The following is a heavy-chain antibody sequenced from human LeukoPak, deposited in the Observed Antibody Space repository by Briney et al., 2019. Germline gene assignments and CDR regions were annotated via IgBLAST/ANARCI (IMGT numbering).Heavy chain of an antibody. J-gene: IGHJ4*02. D-gene: IGHD3-9*01. CDR1: GFTFSSFW. CDR3: AADTFTSPYDY. V-gene: IGHV3-7*01. CDR2: ISQDGRAE. Sequence: GGSLRLSCAASGFTFSSFWMTWVRQAPGKGLEWVADISQDGRAENYVDSVKGRFTISRDNAKNSLYLQMSSLRAEDTAVYYCAADTFTSPYDYWGQGTLVTVSS.